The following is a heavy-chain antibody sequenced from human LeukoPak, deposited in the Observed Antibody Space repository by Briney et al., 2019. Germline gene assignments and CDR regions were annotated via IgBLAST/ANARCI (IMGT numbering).Heavy chain of an antibody. D-gene: IGHD1-14*01. Sequence: PGGSLRLSCAASGFTFSDYYMSWIRQAPGKGLEWVSYISSSSSYTNYADSVKGRFTISRDNSKNTLYLQVNSLRAEDTAVYYCARVLRTGWLAGDYWGQGTLVAVSS. V-gene: IGHV3-11*06. J-gene: IGHJ4*02. CDR1: GFTFSDYY. CDR3: ARVLRTGWLAGDY. CDR2: ISSSSSYT.